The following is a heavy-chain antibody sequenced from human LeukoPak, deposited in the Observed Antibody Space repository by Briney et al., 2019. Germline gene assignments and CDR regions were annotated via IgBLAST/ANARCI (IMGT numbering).Heavy chain of an antibody. V-gene: IGHV3-30*04. CDR2: ISYDGSNK. CDR1: GFTFSSYA. CDR3: AKDLGSGPFHLAYGMDV. J-gene: IGHJ6*02. Sequence: GGSLRLSCAASGFTFSSYAMHWVRQAPGKGLEWVAVISYDGSNKYYADSVKGRFTISRDNSKNTLYLQMNSLRAEDTAVYYCAKDLGSGPFHLAYGMDVWGQGTTVTVSS. D-gene: IGHD3-10*01.